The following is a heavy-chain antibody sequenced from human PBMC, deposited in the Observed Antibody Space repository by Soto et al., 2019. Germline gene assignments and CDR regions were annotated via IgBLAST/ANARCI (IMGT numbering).Heavy chain of an antibody. CDR1: GFNFNDFI. Sequence: GGSLRLSCAASGFNFNDFIMHWVRQSPTAGLEWVSLITSNGDSTHYADFVKGRFFISRDNTMNSLYLQMNNLRTEDAALYYCARDLGGSSDSWGQGTLVTVSS. CDR3: ARDLGGSSDS. D-gene: IGHD6-25*01. V-gene: IGHV3-43*01. J-gene: IGHJ4*02. CDR2: ITSNGDST.